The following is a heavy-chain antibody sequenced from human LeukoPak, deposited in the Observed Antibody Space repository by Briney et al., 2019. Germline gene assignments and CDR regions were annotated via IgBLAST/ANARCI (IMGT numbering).Heavy chain of an antibody. J-gene: IGHJ4*02. V-gene: IGHV3-48*03. CDR1: GFTFSSYE. CDR2: ISSSGSTI. Sequence: PGGSLRLSCAASGFTFSSYEMNWARQAPGKGLEWVSYISSSGSTIYYADSVKGRFTISRDNAKNSLYLQMNSLRAEDTAVYYCARDREEYDYWGQGTLVTVSS. D-gene: IGHD3-10*01. CDR3: ARDREEYDY.